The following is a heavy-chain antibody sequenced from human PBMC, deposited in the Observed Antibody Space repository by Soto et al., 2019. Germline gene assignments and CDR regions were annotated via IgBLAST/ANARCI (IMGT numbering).Heavy chain of an antibody. CDR3: VHKKGFGELLFDS. Sequence: QITLKESGPTLVKPTPPLTLTCIFSGFSLSTSGVGVGWIRQPPGKALEWLALIYWDNNNRYSPSLNSRLTITKDISKNEVVLTMTNIDRVDTATYYCVHKKGFGELLFDSRGQGILVTVSS. J-gene: IGHJ4*02. V-gene: IGHV2-5*02. D-gene: IGHD3-10*01. CDR1: GFSLSTSGVG. CDR2: IYWDNNN.